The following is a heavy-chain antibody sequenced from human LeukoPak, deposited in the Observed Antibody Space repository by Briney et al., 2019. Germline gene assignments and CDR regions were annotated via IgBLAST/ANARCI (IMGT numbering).Heavy chain of an antibody. Sequence: ASVKVSCKASGYTFTSYDINWVRQATGQGLEWMGWMNPNSGNTGYAQKFQGRITMTRNTSISTAYMELSSLRFEDTAVYYCARGVSSGWYSWFDPWGQGTLVTVSS. D-gene: IGHD6-19*01. CDR1: GYTFTSYD. CDR3: ARGVSSGWYSWFDP. CDR2: MNPNSGNT. V-gene: IGHV1-8*01. J-gene: IGHJ5*02.